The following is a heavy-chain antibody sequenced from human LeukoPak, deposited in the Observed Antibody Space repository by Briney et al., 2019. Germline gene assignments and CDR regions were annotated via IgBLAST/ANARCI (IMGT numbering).Heavy chain of an antibody. CDR1: GYTFTGYY. V-gene: IGHV1-2*06. CDR3: AREIVTMGYYFDY. J-gene: IGHJ4*02. CDR2: INPNSGGT. Sequence: GASVKVSCKASGYTFTGYYMHWVRQAPGQGLEWMGRINPNSGGTNYAQKFQGRVTMTRDTSISTAYMELSRLRSDDTAVYYCAREIVTMGYYFDYWGQETLVTVSS. D-gene: IGHD3-10*01.